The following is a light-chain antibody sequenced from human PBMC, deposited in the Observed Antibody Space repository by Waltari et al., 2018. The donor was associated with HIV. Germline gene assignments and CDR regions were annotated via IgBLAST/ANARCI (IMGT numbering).Light chain of an antibody. CDR3: QQYNNWPLLT. CDR1: QSVAGK. J-gene: IGKJ4*01. V-gene: IGKV3-15*01. Sequence: EIVMTQSPATLSVSPGERATLSCRASQSVAGKLAWYQQKPGQAPRLLIYGASTKATGIPARFSGSGSGTEFTLTISSLQSEDFAVYYCQQYNNWPLLTFGGGTKVEIK. CDR2: GAS.